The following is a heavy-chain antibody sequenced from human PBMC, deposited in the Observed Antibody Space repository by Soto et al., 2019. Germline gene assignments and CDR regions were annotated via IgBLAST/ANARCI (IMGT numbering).Heavy chain of an antibody. CDR1: GITFSRYD. CDR2: INGGRS. J-gene: IGHJ5*02. V-gene: IGHV3-23*01. Sequence: EVQLLESGGGLVQPGGSLRLSCEASGITFSRYDMSWVRQAPGKGLEWVSAINGGRSFYGDSVEGRFTVSRDNSKNPLYLPMKSLRVVHTAIYYCATPAWDLWGQGNLVTVSS. CDR3: ATPAWDL.